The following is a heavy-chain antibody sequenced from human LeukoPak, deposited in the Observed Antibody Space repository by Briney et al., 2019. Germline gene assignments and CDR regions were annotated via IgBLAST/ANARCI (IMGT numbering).Heavy chain of an antibody. D-gene: IGHD3-10*01. V-gene: IGHV1-46*04. CDR2: INPNDNSI. CDR1: EDTFTRHY. J-gene: IGHJ4*02. Sequence: ASVKVSCKASEDTFTRHYMHWVRQAPGQGLEWIGLINPNDNSIDYTQKLRGRVTVTRDRSTSTVYMELNSLRSDDTAVYYCAKSRSKAAFGELLTLPDYWGQGTLVTVSS. CDR3: AKSRSKAAFGELLTLPDY.